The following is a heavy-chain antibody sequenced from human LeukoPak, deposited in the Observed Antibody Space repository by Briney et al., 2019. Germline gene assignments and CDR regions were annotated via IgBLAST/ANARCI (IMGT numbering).Heavy chain of an antibody. J-gene: IGHJ6*02. V-gene: IGHV4-34*01. Sequence: SETQSLTCGVYGGSFSGYYWSWIRQSPGKGLEWIGEINHSGFTNSNPSLKSRVTMSADTSKNQFSLKVSSVTAADTAVYFCARSLGDVWGQGTMVTVSS. CDR3: ARSLGDV. CDR2: INHSGFT. CDR1: GGSFSGYY.